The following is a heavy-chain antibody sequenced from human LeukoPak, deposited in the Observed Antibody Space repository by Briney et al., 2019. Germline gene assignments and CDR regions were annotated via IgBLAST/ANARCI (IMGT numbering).Heavy chain of an antibody. J-gene: IGHJ4*02. Sequence: GGSLRLSCAASGFSFSGPAMHWVRQASGKGLEWVGRIRSKANSYATAYAASVKGRFTISRDDSKNTAYLEMNSLKTEDTAVYYCTASSWYLEYWGQGTLVTVSS. V-gene: IGHV3-73*01. CDR1: GFSFSGPA. D-gene: IGHD6-13*01. CDR3: TASSWYLEY. CDR2: IRSKANSYAT.